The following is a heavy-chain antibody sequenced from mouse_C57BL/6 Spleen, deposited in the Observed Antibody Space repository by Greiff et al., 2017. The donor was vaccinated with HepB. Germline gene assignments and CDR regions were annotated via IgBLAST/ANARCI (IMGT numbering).Heavy chain of an antibody. V-gene: IGHV1-64*01. CDR2: IHPNSGST. CDR1: GYTFTSYW. J-gene: IGHJ4*01. CDR3: AREGPLGAMDY. D-gene: IGHD4-1*01. Sequence: VKLQQPGAELVKPGASVKLSCKASGYTFTSYWMHWVKQRPGQGLEWIGMIHPNSGSTNYNEKFKSKATLTVDKSSSTAYMQLSSLTSEDSAVYYCAREGPLGAMDYWGQGTSVTVSS.